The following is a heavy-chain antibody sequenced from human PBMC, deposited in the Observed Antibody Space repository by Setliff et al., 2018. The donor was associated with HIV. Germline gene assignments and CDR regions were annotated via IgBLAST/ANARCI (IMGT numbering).Heavy chain of an antibody. CDR2: IYTSGST. D-gene: IGHD4-4*01. V-gene: IGHV4-4*08. CDR1: GGSISTYF. Sequence: PSETLSLTCTVSGGSISTYFWTWIRQPPGKGLEWIGYIYTSGSTNYNPSLKSRVTISVDTSKNQFSLKLTSVTAADTAVYYCARGGRSTVATWAWFDPWGQGTLVTVS. J-gene: IGHJ5*02. CDR3: ARGGRSTVATWAWFDP.